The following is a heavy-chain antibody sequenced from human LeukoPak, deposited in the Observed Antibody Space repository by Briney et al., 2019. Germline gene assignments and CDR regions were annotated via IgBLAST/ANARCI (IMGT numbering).Heavy chain of an antibody. D-gene: IGHD4/OR15-4a*01. Sequence: GGSLRLSCTASGITFSSLEKNWVRQAPGKGLDWISYISGTGAAIYYADSVKGRFTISRDNAKNSVFLQMNSLRAEDTAVYYCARLWGFKHTHYWGQGTLVTVSS. CDR3: ARLWGFKHTHY. J-gene: IGHJ4*02. CDR1: GITFSSLE. V-gene: IGHV3-48*03. CDR2: ISGTGAAI.